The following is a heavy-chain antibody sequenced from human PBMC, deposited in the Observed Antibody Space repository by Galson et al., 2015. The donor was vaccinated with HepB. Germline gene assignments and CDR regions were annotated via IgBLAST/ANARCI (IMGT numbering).Heavy chain of an antibody. D-gene: IGHD3-10*01. CDR1: GFTFSSYA. V-gene: IGHV3-23*01. J-gene: IGHJ6*02. CDR3: AKDQAGGYYYYGMDV. Sequence: SLRLSCAASGFTFSSYAMSWVRQAPGKGLEWVSAISGSGGSTYYADSVKGRFTISRDNSKNTLYLQMNSLRAEDTAVYYCAKDQAGGYYYYGMDVWGQGTTVTVSS. CDR2: ISGSGGST.